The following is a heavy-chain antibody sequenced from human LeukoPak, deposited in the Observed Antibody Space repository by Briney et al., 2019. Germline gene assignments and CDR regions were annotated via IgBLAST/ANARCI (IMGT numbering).Heavy chain of an antibody. CDR2: IKQGGSEK. CDR1: GFTFNNYW. J-gene: IGHJ4*02. D-gene: IGHD4-17*01. Sequence: GGSLRLSCAASGFTFNNYWMSWVRQAPGKGLEWVANIKQGGSEKHYVDSVKGRFTISRDNAKNSLYLQMNSLRAEDTAVYYCARDTYGDGDYWGPGTLITVSS. CDR3: ARDTYGDGDY. V-gene: IGHV3-7*01.